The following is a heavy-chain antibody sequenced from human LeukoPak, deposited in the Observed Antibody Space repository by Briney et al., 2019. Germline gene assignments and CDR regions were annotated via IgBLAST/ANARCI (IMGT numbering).Heavy chain of an antibody. J-gene: IGHJ6*03. CDR1: GGSISSYY. V-gene: IGHV4-39*07. CDR3: ARGVGEEYPFALKGVSYYYMDV. Sequence: SETLSLTCTVPGGSISSYYWSWIRQPPGKGLEWIGSIYYSGSTYYNPSLKSRVTISVDTSKNQFSLKLSSVTAADTAVYYCARGVGEEYPFALKGVSYYYMDVWGKGTTVTVSS. D-gene: IGHD3-10*01. CDR2: IYYSGST.